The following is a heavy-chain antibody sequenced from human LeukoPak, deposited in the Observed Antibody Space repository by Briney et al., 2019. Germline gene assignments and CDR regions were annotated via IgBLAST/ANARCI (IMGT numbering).Heavy chain of an antibody. J-gene: IGHJ4*02. CDR2: IYASGNT. Sequence: SETLSLTCTVSGGSISSYYWSWVRQTAGKGLEWIGRIYASGNTNYNPSLKGRVTMSLDTSKNQFSLNLSSVTAADTAVYYCARGRGSSWYYFDYWGRGTLVTVSS. CDR3: ARGRGSSWYYFDY. D-gene: IGHD6-13*01. V-gene: IGHV4-4*07. CDR1: GGSISSYY.